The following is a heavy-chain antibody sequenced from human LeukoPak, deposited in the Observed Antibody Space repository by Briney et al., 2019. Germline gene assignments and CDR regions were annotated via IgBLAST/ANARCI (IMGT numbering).Heavy chain of an antibody. D-gene: IGHD2-2*01. J-gene: IGHJ4*02. CDR3: ARPRAPSATYSFQF. Sequence: GESLKISCGGSGYSFADYWIGWVRPMPGKGLEWVGIIYPGGSESNYSPSFQGQVTISADQSINTAYLQWSSLKASDTAMHYCARPRAPSATYSFQFWGQRTQVTVSP. V-gene: IGHV5-51*01. CDR2: IYPGGSES. CDR1: GYSFADYW.